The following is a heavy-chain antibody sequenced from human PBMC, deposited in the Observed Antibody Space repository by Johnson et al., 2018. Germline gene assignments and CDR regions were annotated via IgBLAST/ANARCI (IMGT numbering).Heavy chain of an antibody. J-gene: IGHJ3*02. V-gene: IGHV3-64*01. CDR3: ARTYYYDSSGYYRDAFDI. Sequence: VQLVQSGGGVVQPGTSLRLSSAASGFTFSSYAMHWVRQAPGKGLEYVSAISSNGGSTYYANSVKGRFTISRDNSKNPLYLQMGSLRAEDMAVYYCARTYYYDSSGYYRDAFDIWGQGTMVTVSS. CDR2: ISSNGGST. CDR1: GFTFSSYA. D-gene: IGHD3-22*01.